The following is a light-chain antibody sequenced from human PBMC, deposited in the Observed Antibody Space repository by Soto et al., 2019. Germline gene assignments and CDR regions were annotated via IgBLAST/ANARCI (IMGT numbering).Light chain of an antibody. CDR2: LGS. J-gene: IGKJ1*01. CDR3: MQALQSPRT. V-gene: IGKV2-28*01. CDR1: XRFLHSNGYNY. Sequence: DIVMTQSPLSLPVAPGEPSSISCXASXRFLHSNGYNYLDWYLQKPGQSPQLLIYLGSNRSSGVPDRFSGSGSGTDLTLKISRVEAEDVGVYYCMQALQSPRTFGQGTKV.